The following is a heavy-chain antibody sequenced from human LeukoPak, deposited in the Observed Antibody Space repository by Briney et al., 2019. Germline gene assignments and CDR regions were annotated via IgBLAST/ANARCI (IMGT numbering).Heavy chain of an antibody. CDR3: ARAPPTYCSSTSCQGPNWFDP. Sequence: ASVKVSCKASGYTFTGYCMHWVRQAPGQGLEWMGWINPNSGGTNYAQKFQGWVTMTRDTSISTAYMELSRLRSDDTAVYYCARAPPTYCSSTSCQGPNWFDPWGQGTLVTVSS. V-gene: IGHV1-2*04. CDR2: INPNSGGT. J-gene: IGHJ5*02. CDR1: GYTFTGYC. D-gene: IGHD2-2*01.